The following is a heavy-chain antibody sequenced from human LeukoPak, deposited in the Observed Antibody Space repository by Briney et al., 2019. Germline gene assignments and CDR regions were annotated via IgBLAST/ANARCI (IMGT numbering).Heavy chain of an antibody. CDR2: INHSGST. J-gene: IGHJ4*02. V-gene: IGHV4-34*01. Sequence: SETLSLTCAVYGGSFSGYYWSWIRQPPGKGLEWIGEINHSGSTNYNPSLKSRVTISVDTSKNQFSLKLSSVTAADTAVYYCAREEDGALDYWGQGTLVTVSS. D-gene: IGHD4-17*01. CDR3: AREEDGALDY. CDR1: GGSFSGYY.